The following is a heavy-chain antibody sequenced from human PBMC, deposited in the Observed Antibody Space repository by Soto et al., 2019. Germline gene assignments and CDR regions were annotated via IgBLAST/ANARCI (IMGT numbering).Heavy chain of an antibody. J-gene: IGHJ6*04. Sequence: QVQLVQSGAEVKKPWSSVKVSCKASGGTFSNFDRNWVRLAPGQGLEWMGGIIPIVDSTYYAQKVKDRVTITADKSTTTTYMEFSNRTSDDTAIYYCASWTYCRGMGCAAGYSSYYGMDAWGKETSVSESS. CDR3: ASWTYCRGMGCAAGYSSYYGMDA. D-gene: IGHD2-15*01. CDR2: IIPIVDST. V-gene: IGHV1-69*06. CDR1: GGTFSNFD.